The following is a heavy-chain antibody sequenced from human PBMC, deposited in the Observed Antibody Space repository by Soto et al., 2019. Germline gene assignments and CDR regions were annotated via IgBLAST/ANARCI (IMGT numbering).Heavy chain of an antibody. V-gene: IGHV4-39*01. CDR1: GGSISSSSYY. CDR2: IYYSGST. CDR3: ARRLKSKTYYYDSSGYPADY. Sequence: QLQLQESGPGLVKPSETLSLTCTVSGGSISSSSYYWGWIRQPPGKGLEWIGSIYYSGSTYYNPSLKSRVTISVDTSKNQFSLKLSSVTAADTAVYYCARRLKSKTYYYDSSGYPADYWGQGTLVTVSS. D-gene: IGHD3-22*01. J-gene: IGHJ4*02.